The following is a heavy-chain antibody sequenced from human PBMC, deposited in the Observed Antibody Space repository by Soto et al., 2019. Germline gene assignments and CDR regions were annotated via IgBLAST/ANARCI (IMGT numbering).Heavy chain of an antibody. CDR3: ARQSGDFWSGSPLYYYYGMDV. J-gene: IGHJ6*02. Sequence: GESLKISCKGSGYSFTSYWISWARQMPGKGLEWMGRIDPSDSYTNYSPSFQGHVTISADKSISTAYLQWSSLKASDTAMYYCARQSGDFWSGSPLYYYYGMDVWGQGTTVTVSS. V-gene: IGHV5-10-1*01. D-gene: IGHD3-3*01. CDR1: GYSFTSYW. CDR2: IDPSDSYT.